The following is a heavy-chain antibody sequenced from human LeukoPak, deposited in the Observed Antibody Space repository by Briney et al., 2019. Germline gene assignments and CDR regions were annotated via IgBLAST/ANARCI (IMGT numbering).Heavy chain of an antibody. CDR3: TRDESSRDGSGGYHY. CDR1: GASVTSHH. V-gene: IGHV4-4*07. J-gene: IGHJ4*02. CDR2: AHFSGST. D-gene: IGHD3-22*01. Sequence: SETLSLTCAVSGASVTSHHWAWIRQPAGKGLEWVGRAHFSGSTNYNPSLRSRVAISLDKSKNELSLTLKSVSAADTAVYFCTRDESSRDGSGGYHYWGRGVLVTVSS.